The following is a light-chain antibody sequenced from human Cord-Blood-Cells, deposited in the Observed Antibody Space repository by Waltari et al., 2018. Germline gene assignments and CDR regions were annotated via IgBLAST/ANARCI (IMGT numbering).Light chain of an antibody. CDR2: GKN. V-gene: IGLV3-19*01. Sequence: QKPGQAPVLVIYGKNNRPSGIPDRFSGSSSGNTASLTITGAQAEDEADYDWNTRGSSRNHWVFGGGTKLTVL. CDR3: NTRGSSRNHWV. J-gene: IGLJ3*02.